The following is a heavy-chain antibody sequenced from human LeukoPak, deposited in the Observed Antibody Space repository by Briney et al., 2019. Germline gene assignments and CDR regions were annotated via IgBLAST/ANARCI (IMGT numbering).Heavy chain of an antibody. J-gene: IGHJ3*02. CDR1: GGSFSGYY. CDR2: INHSGST. Sequence: SETLSLTCAVYGGSFSGYYWSWIRQPPGKGLEWIGEINHSGSTNYNPSLKSRVTISVDTSRNQFSLKLSSVTAADTAEYYCARGLRVRHAFDIWGQGTMVTVSS. D-gene: IGHD4/OR15-4a*01. V-gene: IGHV4-34*01. CDR3: ARGLRVRHAFDI.